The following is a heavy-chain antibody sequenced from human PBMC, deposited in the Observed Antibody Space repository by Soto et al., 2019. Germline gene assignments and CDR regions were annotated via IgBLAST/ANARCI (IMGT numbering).Heavy chain of an antibody. D-gene: IGHD5-18*01. CDR2: VSGGGGST. J-gene: IGHJ5*02. CDR1: GFTFSSYD. Sequence: EVQLLESGGGLVQPGGSLRLSCATSGFTFSSYDMTWVRQAPGKGLEWVSGVSGGGGSTYYADSVKGRFTISRDNSKNRLYLQMNSLSTEDTAVYFCAAWIQLWLREGLDPWGQGALVTVSS. V-gene: IGHV3-23*01. CDR3: AAWIQLWLREGLDP.